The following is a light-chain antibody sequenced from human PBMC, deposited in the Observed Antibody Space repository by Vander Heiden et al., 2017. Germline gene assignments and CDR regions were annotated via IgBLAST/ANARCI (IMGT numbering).Light chain of an antibody. J-gene: IGKJ2*01. CDR2: DAS. CDR1: QSVSSY. CDR3: QQRSNWPPYT. V-gene: IGKV3-11*01. Sequence: EIVLTQSPATLSLSPGERATLSCRASQSVSSYLAWYHQKPAQAPRLLIYDASNGATGIPARFSGSGSGTDFTLTISSLEPEDFAVYYCQQRSNWPPYTFGQGTKLEIK.